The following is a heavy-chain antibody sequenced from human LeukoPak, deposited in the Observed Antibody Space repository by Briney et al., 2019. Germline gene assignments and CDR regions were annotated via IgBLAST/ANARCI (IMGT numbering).Heavy chain of an antibody. CDR2: VYRTGST. CDR3: ARDLSITMIRGVTFDY. D-gene: IGHD3-10*01. J-gene: IGHJ4*02. CDR1: GYSISSESY. Sequence: SETLSLTCTVSGYSISSESYWGWIRQPPGKGQEWIGNVYRTGSTYYNPSLTSRVTISIDTSKNQFSLKLSSVTAADTAVYYCARDLSITMIRGVTFDYWGQGALVTVSS. V-gene: IGHV4-38-2*02.